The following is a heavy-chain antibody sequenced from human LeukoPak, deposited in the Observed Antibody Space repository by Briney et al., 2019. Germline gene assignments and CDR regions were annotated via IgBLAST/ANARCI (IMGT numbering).Heavy chain of an antibody. Sequence: LPGGSLRLSCAASGFTFSNAWMSWVRQAPGKGLEWVSAISGRGDSTYYADFVKGRFTISRDNSKNTLYLQINSLGAGDTAVYYCANYYDSPGYTFDYWGQGTLVTVSS. J-gene: IGHJ4*02. D-gene: IGHD3-22*01. CDR3: ANYYDSPGYTFDY. CDR1: GFTFSNAW. CDR2: ISGRGDST. V-gene: IGHV3-23*01.